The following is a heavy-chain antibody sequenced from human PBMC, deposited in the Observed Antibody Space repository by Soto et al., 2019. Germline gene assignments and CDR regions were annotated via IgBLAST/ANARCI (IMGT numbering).Heavy chain of an antibody. CDR1: GGTLSSYA. D-gene: IGHD6-19*01. CDR3: AREVKLAVAGHYFDY. V-gene: IGHV1-69*13. J-gene: IGHJ4*02. Sequence: GASVKVSCKASGGTLSSYAISWVRQAPGQGLEWMGGIIPIFGTANYAQKFQGRVTITADESTSTAYMELSSLRSEDTAVYYCAREVKLAVAGHYFDYWGQGTLVTVSS. CDR2: IIPIFGTA.